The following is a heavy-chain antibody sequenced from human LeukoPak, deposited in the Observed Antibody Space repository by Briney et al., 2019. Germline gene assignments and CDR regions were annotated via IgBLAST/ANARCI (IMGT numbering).Heavy chain of an antibody. CDR3: ARDTSSCSTSCYPDYYGMDV. Sequence: GGSLRLSCADSGFTVSSNYMSWVRQAPGKGLDRVSVIYSGGGTYYADSVKGRFTISRDNSKNTLYLQMNSLRAEDTAVYYCARDTSSCSTSCYPDYYGMDVWGKGTTVTVSS. CDR2: IYSGGGT. CDR1: GFTVSSNY. J-gene: IGHJ6*04. D-gene: IGHD2-2*01. V-gene: IGHV3-53*01.